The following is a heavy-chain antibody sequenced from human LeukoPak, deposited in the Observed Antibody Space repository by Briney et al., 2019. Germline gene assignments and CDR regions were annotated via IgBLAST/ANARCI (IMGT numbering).Heavy chain of an antibody. CDR2: ISSSSSYI. J-gene: IGHJ5*02. Sequence: AGGSLRLSCAASGFTFSSYSMNCVRQAPGKGLEWVSSISSSSSYIYYADSVKGRFTISRDNAKNSLYLQMNSLRAEDTAVYYCASTRLRIAVAGTVFDPWGQGTLVTVSS. CDR1: GFTFSSYS. CDR3: ASTRLRIAVAGTVFDP. D-gene: IGHD6-19*01. V-gene: IGHV3-21*01.